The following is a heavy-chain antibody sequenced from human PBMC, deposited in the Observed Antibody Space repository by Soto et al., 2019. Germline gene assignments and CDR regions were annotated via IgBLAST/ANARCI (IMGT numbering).Heavy chain of an antibody. CDR1: GYAFTTYG. CDR3: ARGRYGDY. D-gene: IGHD1-1*01. Sequence: QVHLVQSGAEVKKPGASVKVSCQASGYAFTTYGITWVRQAPGQGLEWMGWISAHNGNTNYAQKLQGRVTVTRDTSTSTAYMEVGSLRCDDTAVYYCARGRYGDYWGQGALVTVSS. J-gene: IGHJ4*02. CDR2: ISAHNGNT. V-gene: IGHV1-18*01.